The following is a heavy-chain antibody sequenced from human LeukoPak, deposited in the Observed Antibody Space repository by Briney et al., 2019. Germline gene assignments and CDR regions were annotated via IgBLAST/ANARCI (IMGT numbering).Heavy chain of an antibody. J-gene: IGHJ4*02. CDR1: GFTFSTYA. V-gene: IGHV3-23*01. CDR2: ISGSGGST. D-gene: IGHD3-10*01. CDR3: AKDRRAGSYDY. Sequence: GGSLRLSCAASGFTFSTYAMTWVRQAPGKGLEWVSAISGSGGSTYYADSMKGRFTISRDNSKNTLYLQMNSLRAEDTAVYYCAKDRRAGSYDYWGQGTLVTVSS.